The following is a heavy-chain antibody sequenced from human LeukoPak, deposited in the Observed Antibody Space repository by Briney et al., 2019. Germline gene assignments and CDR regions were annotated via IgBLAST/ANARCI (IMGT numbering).Heavy chain of an antibody. J-gene: IGHJ6*02. V-gene: IGHV4-31*03. CDR1: GGSISSGGYY. CDR3: ARFGLAAAGTLYYYYGMDV. CDR2: IYYSGST. D-gene: IGHD6-13*01. Sequence: SETLSLTCTVSGGSISSGGYYWSWIRQHPGKGLEWIGYIYYSGSTYYNPSLKSRVTISVDTSKNQFSLKLSSVTAADTAAYYCARFGLAAAGTLYYYYGMDVWGQGTTVTVSS.